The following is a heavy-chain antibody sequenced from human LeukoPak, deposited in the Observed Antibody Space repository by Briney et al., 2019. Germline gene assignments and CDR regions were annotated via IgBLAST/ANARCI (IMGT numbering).Heavy chain of an antibody. CDR1: GYTLTELS. Sequence: GASVKVSCKVSGYTLTELSMHWVRQAPGKGLEWMGGFDPEDEEIIYAQKFQDRVTMTEDTSTDTAYMELSSLRSEDTAVYYCAKAKEVVRGAIDPWGQGTLVTVSS. V-gene: IGHV1-24*01. D-gene: IGHD3-10*01. J-gene: IGHJ5*02. CDR2: FDPEDEEI. CDR3: AKAKEVVRGAIDP.